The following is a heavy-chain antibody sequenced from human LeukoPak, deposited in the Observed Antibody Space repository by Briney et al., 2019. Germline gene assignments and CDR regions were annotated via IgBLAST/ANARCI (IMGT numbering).Heavy chain of an antibody. CDR3: AKSNGYGLIDY. J-gene: IGHJ4*02. CDR1: GASISSSNYY. CDR2: IYSSGNT. D-gene: IGHD5-12*01. Sequence: ASETLSLTCAVSGASISSSNYYWGWVRQSPGKGLEWIGNIYSSGNTYYNASLKSRVTMYIDTSKNQFSLKLSSVTAADTAMYYCAKSNGYGLIDYWGQGTLVTVSS. V-gene: IGHV4-39*01.